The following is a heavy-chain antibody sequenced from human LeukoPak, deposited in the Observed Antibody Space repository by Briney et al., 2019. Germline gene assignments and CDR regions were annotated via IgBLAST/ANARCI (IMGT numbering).Heavy chain of an antibody. CDR1: GFTFSKHA. CDR2: ISVSGGST. V-gene: IGHV3-23*01. Sequence: PGGSLRLSCAASGFTFSKHATTWVRQAPGKGLEWVSGISVSGGSTNYADSVKGRFTISRDNSKNTLYLQMNSLRAEDTAVYYCAKSNYFDSGGYYFFDYWGQGTLVTVSS. J-gene: IGHJ4*02. CDR3: AKSNYFDSGGYYFFDY. D-gene: IGHD3-22*01.